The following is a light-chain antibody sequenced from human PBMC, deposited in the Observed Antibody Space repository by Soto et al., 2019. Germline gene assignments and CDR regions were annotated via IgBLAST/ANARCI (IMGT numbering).Light chain of an antibody. CDR2: EVS. CDR3: SSFTSSSTWV. Sequence: QSALTQPASVSGSPGQSITISCTGTSSDVGGYDYVSWYQQHPGKAPKVIIYEVSNRPSGVSNRFSGSKSDNTASLSISGLQAEDEADYYCSSFTSSSTWVLGGGTKLTVL. V-gene: IGLV2-14*01. CDR1: SSDVGGYDY. J-gene: IGLJ3*02.